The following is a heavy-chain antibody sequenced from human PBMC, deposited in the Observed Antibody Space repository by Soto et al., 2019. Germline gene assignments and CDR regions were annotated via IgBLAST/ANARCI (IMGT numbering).Heavy chain of an antibody. J-gene: IGHJ6*03. Sequence: SETLSLTCAVYGGSFSGYYWSWIRQPPGKGLEWIGEINHSGSTNYNPSLKSRVTISVDTSKNQFSLKLSSVTAADTAVYYCARGRDYYYYMDVWGKGTTVTVSS. CDR2: INHSGST. CDR1: GGSFSGYY. V-gene: IGHV4-34*01. CDR3: ARGRDYYYYMDV.